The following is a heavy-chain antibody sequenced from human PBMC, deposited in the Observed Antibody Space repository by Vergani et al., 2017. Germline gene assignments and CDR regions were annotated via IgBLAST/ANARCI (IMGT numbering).Heavy chain of an antibody. Sequence: EVQLMESGGGLVQAGGSLRLSCAASGFSFSTYGMNWVRQAPEKGLEWVSYISSSSNTINYADSVKGPFTLSRDNAKNSLYLQMNSLRAEDTAVYYCTRGGASRGDYWGQGTLVTVSS. D-gene: IGHD1-26*01. CDR1: GFSFSTYG. J-gene: IGHJ4*02. CDR2: ISSSSNTI. V-gene: IGHV3-48*01. CDR3: TRGGASRGDY.